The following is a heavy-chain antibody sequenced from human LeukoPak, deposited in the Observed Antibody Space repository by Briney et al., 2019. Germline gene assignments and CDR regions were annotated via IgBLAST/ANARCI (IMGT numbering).Heavy chain of an antibody. CDR2: IIPIFGTA. J-gene: IGHJ4*02. D-gene: IGHD3-10*01. CDR3: ARALRVRGLIPYFDS. Sequence: ASVKVSGKASGGTFSSYAISWVRQAPGQGLEWMGGIIPIFGTANYAQKFQGRVTITTDESTSTAYMELSSLRSEDTAVYYCARALRVRGLIPYFDSWGQGTLVIVSS. V-gene: IGHV1-69*05. CDR1: GGTFSSYA.